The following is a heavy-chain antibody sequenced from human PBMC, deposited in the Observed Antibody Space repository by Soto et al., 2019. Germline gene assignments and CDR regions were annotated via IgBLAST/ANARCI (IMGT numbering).Heavy chain of an antibody. D-gene: IGHD6-13*01. V-gene: IGHV1-8*01. CDR2: MNPNSGNT. Sequence: QVQLVQSGAEVKKPGASVKVSCKASGYTFTSYDINWVRQATGQGLEWMGWMNPNSGNTGYAQKFQGRVTMTRNTSISTAYMELSSLRSEDTAVYDCARNRYSSSWYLRSGRSGEWFDPWGQGTLVTVSS. CDR1: GYTFTSYD. J-gene: IGHJ5*02. CDR3: ARNRYSSSWYLRSGRSGEWFDP.